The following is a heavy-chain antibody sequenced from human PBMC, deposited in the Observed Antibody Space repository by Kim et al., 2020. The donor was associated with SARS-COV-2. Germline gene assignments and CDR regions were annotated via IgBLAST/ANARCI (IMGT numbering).Heavy chain of an antibody. CDR3: AKDEATIFGVVIMTPDY. CDR1: GFTFSSYA. J-gene: IGHJ4*02. Sequence: GGSLRLSCAASGFTFSSYAMSWVRQAPGKGLEWVSAISGSGGSTYYADSVKGRFTISRDNSKNTLYLQMNSLRAEDTAVYYCAKDEATIFGVVIMTPDYWGQGTLVTVSS. V-gene: IGHV3-23*01. CDR2: ISGSGGST. D-gene: IGHD3-3*01.